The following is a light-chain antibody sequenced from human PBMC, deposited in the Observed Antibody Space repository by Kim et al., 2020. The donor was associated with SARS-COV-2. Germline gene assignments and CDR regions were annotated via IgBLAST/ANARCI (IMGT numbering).Light chain of an antibody. CDR3: EQYNDWPLT. Sequence: SVSPGERVTLSCRASQSVSSNLAWFQQKPGQAPRLLIYDASIRATGIPATFSGSESGTEFTLTISSLQSEDFAVYYCEQYNDWPLTFGGGTKLEI. CDR1: QSVSSN. CDR2: DAS. J-gene: IGKJ4*01. V-gene: IGKV3-15*01.